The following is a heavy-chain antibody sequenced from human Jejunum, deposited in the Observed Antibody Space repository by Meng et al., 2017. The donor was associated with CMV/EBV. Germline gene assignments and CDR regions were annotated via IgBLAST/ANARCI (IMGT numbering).Heavy chain of an antibody. V-gene: IGHV3-30*02. CDR3: TKGGFDS. CDR1: GFPFNIYD. D-gene: IGHD2-15*01. J-gene: IGHJ4*02. Sequence: QVEVCEFGGGVVQPVGALRLSCVTSGFPFNIYDMHWVRQAPGKGLDWVTCIRHDGSEDFYVDSVKGRFTISRDNSKNTLYLQMNSLRVDDSALYYCTKGGFDSWGQGTLVTVSS. CDR2: IRHDGSED.